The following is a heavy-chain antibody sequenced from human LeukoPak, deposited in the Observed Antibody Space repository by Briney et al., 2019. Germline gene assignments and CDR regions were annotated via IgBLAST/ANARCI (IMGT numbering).Heavy chain of an antibody. J-gene: IGHJ4*02. D-gene: IGHD6-13*01. CDR1: GFTFSTYG. Sequence: GGSLRFSCAASGFTFSTYGMSWVRQAPGNGLEWFSAISDSGGSTYYADSVKGRFIISRDNSKNTLYLQMNSLRAEDTAVYYCANGIAAAADYWGQGTLVTVSS. CDR3: ANGIAAAADY. CDR2: ISDSGGST. V-gene: IGHV3-23*01.